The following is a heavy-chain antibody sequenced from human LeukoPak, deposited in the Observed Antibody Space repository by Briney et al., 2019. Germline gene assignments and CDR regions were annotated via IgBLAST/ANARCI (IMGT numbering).Heavy chain of an antibody. Sequence: GGALRLSCAASGFTFSSDAMSWGRDAPGEGVGWVSAISGSGYNTHYADSVKGRFTIPRDNSKNPLYLQMNSLRAEDTAVYYCAKSIQLWSKTFDYWGQGTLVTVSS. CDR3: AKSIQLWSKTFDY. V-gene: IGHV3-23*01. CDR1: GFTFSSDA. D-gene: IGHD5-18*01. J-gene: IGHJ4*02. CDR2: ISGSGYNT.